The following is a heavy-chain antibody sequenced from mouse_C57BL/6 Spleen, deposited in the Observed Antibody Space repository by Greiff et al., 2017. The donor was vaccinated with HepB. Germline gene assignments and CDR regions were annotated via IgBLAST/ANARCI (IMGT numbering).Heavy chain of an antibody. J-gene: IGHJ4*01. CDR1: GYTFTDYY. V-gene: IGHV1-26*01. D-gene: IGHD3-3*01. Sequence: EVQLQQSGPELVKPGASVKISCKASGYTFTDYYMNWVKQSHGKSLEWIGDINPNNGGTSYNQKFKGKATLTVDKSSSTAYMELRSLTSDDSAVYYCASLRRRGYAMDYWGQGTSVTVSS. CDR2: INPNNGGT. CDR3: ASLRRRGYAMDY.